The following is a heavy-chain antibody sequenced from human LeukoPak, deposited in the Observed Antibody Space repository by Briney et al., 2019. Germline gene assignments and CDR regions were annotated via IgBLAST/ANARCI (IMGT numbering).Heavy chain of an antibody. D-gene: IGHD3-10*01. V-gene: IGHV3-30*04. J-gene: IGHJ4*02. Sequence: GSLRLSCAASGFTFSSYAMHWVRQAPGKGLEWVAVISYDGSNKYYADSVKGRFTISRDNSKNTLYLQMNSLRAEDTAVYYCARDPSPMVRGEALDYWGQGTLVTVSS. CDR3: ARDPSPMVRGEALDY. CDR1: GFTFSSYA. CDR2: ISYDGSNK.